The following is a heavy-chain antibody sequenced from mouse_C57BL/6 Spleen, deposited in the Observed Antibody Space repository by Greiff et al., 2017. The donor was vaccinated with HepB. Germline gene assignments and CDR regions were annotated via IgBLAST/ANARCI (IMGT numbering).Heavy chain of an antibody. V-gene: IGHV1-31*01. CDR2: IYPYNGVS. CDR3: ERKGELYDGYYADY. D-gene: IGHD2-3*01. J-gene: IGHJ2*01. CDR1: GYSFTGYY. Sequence: EVQLQQSGPELVKPGASVKISCKASGYSFTGYYMHWVKQSPGNILDWIGYIYPYNGVSSYNQKFKGKATLTVDKSSSTAYMELRSLTSEDSAVYYCERKGELYDGYYADYWGQGTTLTVSS.